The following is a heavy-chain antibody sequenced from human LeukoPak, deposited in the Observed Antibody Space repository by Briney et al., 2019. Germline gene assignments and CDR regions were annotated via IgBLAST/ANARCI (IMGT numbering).Heavy chain of an antibody. V-gene: IGHV3-33*06. CDR3: AKGGLAAAGIDY. D-gene: IGHD6-13*01. CDR1: GFTFRNSG. J-gene: IGHJ4*02. CDR2: IWYDGSKK. Sequence: GRSLRLSCAASGFTFRNSGMHWFSQAPDKGLEWVAIIWYDGSKKYYADSVRGRFTISRDNSKNTVSLQMNNLSPEDTAVYYCAKGGLAAAGIDYWGQGTLVTVSS.